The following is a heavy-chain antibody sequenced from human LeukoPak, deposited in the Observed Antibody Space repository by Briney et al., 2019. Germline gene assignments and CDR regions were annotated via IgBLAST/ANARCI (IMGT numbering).Heavy chain of an antibody. CDR2: ISGSGAAT. V-gene: IGHV3-23*01. J-gene: IGHJ5*02. Sequence: PGGSLRLSCAASGFTFSSYAMSWVRQAPGKGLEWVSSISGSGAATSYADSVKGRFSISRDNSRNTLYLQMDSLRAEDTAVYYCANSNWFDPRGQGTLVTVSS. CDR1: GFTFSSYA. CDR3: ANSNWFDP.